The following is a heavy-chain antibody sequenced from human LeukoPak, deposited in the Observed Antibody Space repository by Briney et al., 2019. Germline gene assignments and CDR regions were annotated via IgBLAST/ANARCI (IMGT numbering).Heavy chain of an antibody. CDR1: GYTFTGYY. CDR2: INPNSGGT. Sequence: GASVKVSCKASGYTFTGYYMHWVRQAPGQGLEWMGWINPNSGGTNYAQKFQGRVTMTRDTSISTAYMELSRLRSDDTAVYYCARGPRYCSGGSCNGAFHYYYMDVWGKGTTVTISS. V-gene: IGHV1-2*02. D-gene: IGHD2-15*01. J-gene: IGHJ6*03. CDR3: ARGPRYCSGGSCNGAFHYYYMDV.